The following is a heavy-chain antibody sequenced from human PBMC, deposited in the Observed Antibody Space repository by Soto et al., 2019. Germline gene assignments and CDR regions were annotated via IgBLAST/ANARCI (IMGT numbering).Heavy chain of an antibody. CDR2: ISAYNGNT. V-gene: IGHV1-18*01. J-gene: IGHJ4*02. CDR1: GYTFTSYG. D-gene: IGHD2-15*01. CDR3: ARDQRGYCSGGSCYYNHFDY. Sequence: APVKVSCKASGYTFTSYGISWVRQAPGQGLEWMGWISAYNGNTNYAQKLQGRVTMTTDTSTSTAYMELRSLRSDDTAVYYCARDQRGYCSGGSCYYNHFDYWGQGTLVTLSS.